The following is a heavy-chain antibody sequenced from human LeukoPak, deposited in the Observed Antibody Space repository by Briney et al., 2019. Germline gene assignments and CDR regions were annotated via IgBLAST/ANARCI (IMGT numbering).Heavy chain of an antibody. Sequence: ASVTVSCKASGYTFTGYYMHWVRQAPGQRLEWMGWINAGNGNTKYSQEFQDRVTITRDTSASTAYMELSSLRSEDMAVYYCARARYETRIWPKSRYDYYHYMDVWGKGTTVTVSS. J-gene: IGHJ6*03. CDR2: INAGNGNT. V-gene: IGHV1-3*03. D-gene: IGHD3-3*01. CDR1: GYTFTGYY. CDR3: ARARYETRIWPKSRYDYYHYMDV.